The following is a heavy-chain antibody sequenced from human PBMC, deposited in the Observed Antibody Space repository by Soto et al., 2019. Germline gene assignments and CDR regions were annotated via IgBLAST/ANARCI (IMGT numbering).Heavy chain of an antibody. CDR1: GFTFSDYY. V-gene: IGHV3-11*01. J-gene: IGHJ6*03. CDR3: ARDQATVTTYYYYYMDV. D-gene: IGHD4-17*01. Sequence: GGSLRLSCAASGFTFSDYYMRWIRQAPGKGLEWVSYISSSGSTIYYADSVKGRFTISRDNAKNSLYLQMNSLRAEDTAVYYCARDQATVTTYYYYYMDVWGKGTTVTVSS. CDR2: ISSSGSTI.